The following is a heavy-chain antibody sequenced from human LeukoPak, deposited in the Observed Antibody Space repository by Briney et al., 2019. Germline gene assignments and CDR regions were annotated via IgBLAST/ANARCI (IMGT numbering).Heavy chain of an antibody. J-gene: IGHJ4*02. D-gene: IGHD2-2*01. Sequence: GGSLRLSCAASGFTFSSYAMSWVRQAPGKGLEWVSAISSSGGSTYYADSVKGRFTISRDNSKNTLYLQMNSLRAEDTAVYYCARGRIVVVPAAMEYYFDYWGQGTLVTVSS. CDR2: ISSSGGST. V-gene: IGHV3-23*01. CDR1: GFTFSSYA. CDR3: ARGRIVVVPAAMEYYFDY.